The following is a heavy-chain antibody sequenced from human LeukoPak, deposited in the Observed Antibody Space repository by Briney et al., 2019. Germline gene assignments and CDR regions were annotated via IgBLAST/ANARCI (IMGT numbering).Heavy chain of an antibody. V-gene: IGHV1-46*01. Sequence: ASVKVSCKASGGTFSSYAISWVRQAPGQGLEWMGIINPSGGSTSYTQKFQGRLTMTRDTSTSTVYIELSSLRYEDTAVYYCAREKKGFWELLADYWGQGTLVTVSS. CDR2: INPSGGST. CDR3: AREKKGFWELLADY. J-gene: IGHJ4*02. CDR1: GGTFSSYA. D-gene: IGHD1-26*01.